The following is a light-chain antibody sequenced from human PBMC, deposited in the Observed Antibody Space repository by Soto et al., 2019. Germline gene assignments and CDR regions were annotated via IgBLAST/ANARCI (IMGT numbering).Light chain of an antibody. V-gene: IGLV1-44*01. CDR3: SSHAGIINVV. CDR1: SSNIGGKP. J-gene: IGLJ3*02. CDR2: TDN. Sequence: QPVLTQPPSASGTPGQSVAISCSGSSSNIGGKPVNWYQHLPGTAPKLLIFTDNRRPSGVPDRFSGSKSGTSASLAITGLLAEDEADYYCSSHAGIINVVFGGGTKLTVL.